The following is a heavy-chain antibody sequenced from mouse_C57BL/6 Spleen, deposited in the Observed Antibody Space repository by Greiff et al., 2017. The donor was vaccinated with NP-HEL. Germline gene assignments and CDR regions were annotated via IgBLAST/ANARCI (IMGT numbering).Heavy chain of an antibody. Sequence: EVKLMESGPELVKPGASVKMSCKASGYTFTDYNMHWVKQSHGKSLEWIGYINPNNGGTSYNQKFKGKATLTVNKSSSTAYMELRSLTSEDSAVYYCARDGYYDFDYWGQGTTLTVSS. CDR2: INPNNGGT. CDR3: ARDGYYDFDY. J-gene: IGHJ2*01. V-gene: IGHV1-22*01. D-gene: IGHD2-3*01. CDR1: GYTFTDYN.